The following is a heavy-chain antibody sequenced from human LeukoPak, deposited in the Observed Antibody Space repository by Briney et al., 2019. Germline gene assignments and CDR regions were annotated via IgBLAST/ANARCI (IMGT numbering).Heavy chain of an antibody. J-gene: IGHJ5*02. CDR1: GYSISSGYY. D-gene: IGHD3-10*01. CDR2: IFHSGST. V-gene: IGHV4-38-2*01. Sequence: SETLSLTCAVSGYSISSGYYWGWIRQPPGKGLEWIGSIFHSGSTYYNPSLKSRVTISVVTSNNQFSLKLSSVTAADTAVYYCARGRYYGSGSPISNWFDPWGQGTLVTVSS. CDR3: ARGRYYGSGSPISNWFDP.